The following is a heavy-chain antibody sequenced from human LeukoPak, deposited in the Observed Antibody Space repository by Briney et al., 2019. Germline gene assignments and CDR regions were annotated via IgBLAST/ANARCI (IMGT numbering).Heavy chain of an antibody. J-gene: IGHJ3*02. Sequence: GASVKVSCKASGYTFTTYDINWVRQATGQGPEWLGWMNPTSGNTGYARQLQGRVTMTRDTSINTAYMELSSLRSEDTAVYYCARDEYPGGNDAFDIWGQGTMVTVSS. CDR2: MNPTSGNT. V-gene: IGHV1-8*01. CDR1: GYTFTTYD. CDR3: ARDEYPGGNDAFDI. D-gene: IGHD2-8*02.